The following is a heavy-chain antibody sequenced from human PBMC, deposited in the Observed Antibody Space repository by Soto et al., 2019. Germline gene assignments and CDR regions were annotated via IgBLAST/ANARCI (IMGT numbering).Heavy chain of an antibody. CDR2: ISSNGGTT. Sequence: EVQLAESGGGMVQPGGSLRLSCVASGFTFSSYDMHWVRQAPGKGLEYVSSISSNGGTTYYGNSVKGRFTISRDNSKNPLYLQMGSLRAEDMAVYYCVRRVSGNYDYWGKGNLVTVSS. V-gene: IGHV3-64*01. CDR1: GFTFSSYD. D-gene: IGHD1-7*01. J-gene: IGHJ4*02. CDR3: VRRVSGNYDY.